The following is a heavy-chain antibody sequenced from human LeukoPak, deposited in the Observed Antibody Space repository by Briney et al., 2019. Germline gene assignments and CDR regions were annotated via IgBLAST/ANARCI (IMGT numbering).Heavy chain of an antibody. J-gene: IGHJ4*02. V-gene: IGHV1-2*04. Sequence: ASVKVSCKASGYTFTGYYMHWVRQAPGQGLEWMVWINPNSGGTNYAQKFQGWVTMTRDTSISTAYMELSRLRSDDTAVYYCARGFPRAAAGFDYWGQGTLVTVSS. CDR3: ARGFPRAAAGFDY. CDR1: GYTFTGYY. D-gene: IGHD6-13*01. CDR2: INPNSGGT.